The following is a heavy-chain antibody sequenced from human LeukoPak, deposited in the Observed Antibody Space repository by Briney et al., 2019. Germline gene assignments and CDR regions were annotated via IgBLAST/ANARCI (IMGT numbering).Heavy chain of an antibody. Sequence: SETLSLTCAVYGGSFSGYYWSWIRQPPGKRLEWIGEINHSGSTNYNPSLKSRVTISVDTSKNQFSLKLSSVTAADTAVYYCARGPYSSSWFIDYWGQGTLVTVSS. J-gene: IGHJ4*02. CDR1: GGSFSGYY. CDR2: INHSGST. V-gene: IGHV4-34*01. D-gene: IGHD6-13*01. CDR3: ARGPYSSSWFIDY.